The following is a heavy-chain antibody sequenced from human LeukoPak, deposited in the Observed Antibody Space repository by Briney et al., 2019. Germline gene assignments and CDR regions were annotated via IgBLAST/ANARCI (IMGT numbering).Heavy chain of an antibody. V-gene: IGHV3-30*01. J-gene: IGHJ6*03. CDR2: ISYDGSNK. Sequence: GGSLRLSCAASGFTFSSYAMHWVRQAPGKGLEGVAVISYDGSNKYYADSVKGRFTISRDNSKNALYLQMDSLRAEDTAVYYCARDGVRALVGRNYYYMDVWGKGTTVTVSS. CDR3: ARDGVRALVGRNYYYMDV. D-gene: IGHD3-10*01. CDR1: GFTFSSYA.